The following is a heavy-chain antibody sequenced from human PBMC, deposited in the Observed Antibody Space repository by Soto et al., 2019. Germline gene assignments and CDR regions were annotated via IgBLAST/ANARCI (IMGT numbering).Heavy chain of an antibody. D-gene: IGHD6-13*01. Sequence: QVQLVQSGAEVKKPGASVKVSCKASGYTFTSYAMHWVRQAPGQRLEWMGWINAGNGNTKYSQKFQGIVTITRDASASTAYMELSSLRSEDTAVYYCARSGYSSSWYPPENWGQGTLVTFSS. V-gene: IGHV1-3*01. J-gene: IGHJ4*02. CDR3: ARSGYSSSWYPPEN. CDR1: GYTFTSYA. CDR2: INAGNGNT.